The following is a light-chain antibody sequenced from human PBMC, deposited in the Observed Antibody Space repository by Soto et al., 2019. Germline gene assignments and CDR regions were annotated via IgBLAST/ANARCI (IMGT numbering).Light chain of an antibody. V-gene: IGKV3-11*01. Sequence: EIVLTQSPAILSLSPGERATFSCRASQSVSRNLDWYQHKPGQTPRLLIYDASNRATGIPVRFIGSGSGTDFTLTISSLEPEDFAVYYCQQRSNGLSFGPGTKVDIK. CDR3: QQRSNGLS. CDR2: DAS. CDR1: QSVSRN. J-gene: IGKJ3*01.